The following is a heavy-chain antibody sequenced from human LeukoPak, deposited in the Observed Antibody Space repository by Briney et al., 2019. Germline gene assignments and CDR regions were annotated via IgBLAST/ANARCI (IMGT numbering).Heavy chain of an antibody. J-gene: IGHJ4*02. CDR1: GFTFSSYS. CDR3: ASTRCTGTSCYLLILD. CDR2: IKQDGSEN. Sequence: GGSLRLSCAASGFTFSSYSMNWVRQAPGKGLEWVANIKQDGSENYYVDSVKGRFTISRDNAKNSLYLQMNSLRAEDTAMYYCASTRCTGTSCYLLILDWGQGILVTVSS. D-gene: IGHD2-2*01. V-gene: IGHV3-7*01.